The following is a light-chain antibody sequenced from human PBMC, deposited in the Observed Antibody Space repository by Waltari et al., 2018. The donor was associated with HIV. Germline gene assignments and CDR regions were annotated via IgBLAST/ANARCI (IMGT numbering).Light chain of an antibody. CDR1: ALPQQY. V-gene: IGLV3-25*03. CDR3: QSADNSRSYLE. CDR2: KDS. J-gene: IGLJ2*01. Sequence: SYELTQPPSVSVSPGQTARITCSGDALPQQYTYWYQQKPGQAPVMVMYKDSERPSVIPERFSGSSSGTTVTLTISGVQAEDEADYYCQSADNSRSYLEFGGGTKLTVL.